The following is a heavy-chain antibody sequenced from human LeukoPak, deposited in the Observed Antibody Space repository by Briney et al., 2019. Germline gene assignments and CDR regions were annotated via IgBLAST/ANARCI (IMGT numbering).Heavy chain of an antibody. CDR2: INHSGST. V-gene: IGHV4-34*01. D-gene: IGHD5-18*01. CDR1: GGSFSGYY. Sequence: SETLSLTCAVYGGSFSGYYWSWIRQPPGKGLEWIGEINHSGSTNYNPSLKSRVTISVDTSKNQFSLKLSSVTAADTAVYYCARGRGYTYGSLPQDYWGQGTLVTVSS. CDR3: ARGRGYTYGSLPQDY. J-gene: IGHJ4*02.